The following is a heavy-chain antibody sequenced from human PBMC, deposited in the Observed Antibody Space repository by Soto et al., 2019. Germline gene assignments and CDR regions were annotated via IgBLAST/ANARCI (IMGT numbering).Heavy chain of an antibody. J-gene: IGHJ3*02. CDR2: IYYSGST. V-gene: IGHV4-59*01. CDR3: ARVKGKRGYDNIRRYDAFDI. Sequence: SSETLSLTCTVSGGSISSYYWSWIRQPPGKGLEWIGYIYYSGSTNYNPSLKSRVTISVDTSKNQFSLKLSSVTAADTAVYYCARVKGKRGYDNIRRYDAFDIWGQGTMVTVSS. CDR1: GGSISSYY. D-gene: IGHD5-12*01.